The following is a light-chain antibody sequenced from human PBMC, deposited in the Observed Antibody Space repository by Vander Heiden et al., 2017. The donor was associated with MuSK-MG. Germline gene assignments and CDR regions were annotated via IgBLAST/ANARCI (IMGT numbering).Light chain of an antibody. J-gene: IGLJ3*02. CDR2: KDS. V-gene: IGLV3-25*03. Sequence: SYELTQPPSVSVSPGQTARINCSGDALPKQYAYWYPQKPGQAPVLVIYKDSERPSGIPERFSGSSSGTTVTLTISGVQAEDEADYYCQSADSSGTYQVFGGGTKLTVL. CDR1: ALPKQY. CDR3: QSADSSGTYQV.